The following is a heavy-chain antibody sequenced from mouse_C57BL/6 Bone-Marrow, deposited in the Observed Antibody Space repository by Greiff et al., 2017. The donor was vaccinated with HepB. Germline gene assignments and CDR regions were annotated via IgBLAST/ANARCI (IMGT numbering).Heavy chain of an antibody. CDR2: ISYDGSN. J-gene: IGHJ3*01. CDR3: ARAYYPWFAY. V-gene: IGHV3-6*01. D-gene: IGHD1-1*02. CDR1: GYSITSGYY. Sequence: VQLQQSGPGLVKPSQSLSLTCSVTGYSITSGYYWNWIRQFPGNKLEWMGYISYDGSNNYNPSLKNRISITRDTSKNQFFLKLNSVTTEDTATYYCARAYYPWFAYWGQGTLVTVSA.